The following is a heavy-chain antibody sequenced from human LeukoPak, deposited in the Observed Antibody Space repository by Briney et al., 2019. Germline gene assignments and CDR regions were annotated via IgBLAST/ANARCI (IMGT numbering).Heavy chain of an antibody. CDR3: ARGLAAGHGDSSGYYFDY. V-gene: IGHV4-30-2*01. D-gene: IGHD3-22*01. Sequence: SETLSLTCAVSGGSISSGGYSWSWIRQPPGKGLEWIGYIYHSGSTYYNPSLKSRVTISVDRSKNQFSLKLSSVTAADTAVYYCARGLAAGHGDSSGYYFDYWGQGTLVTVSS. CDR2: IYHSGST. CDR1: GGSISSGGYS. J-gene: IGHJ4*02.